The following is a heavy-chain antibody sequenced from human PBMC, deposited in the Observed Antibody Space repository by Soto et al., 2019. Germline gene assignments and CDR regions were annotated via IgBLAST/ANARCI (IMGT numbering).Heavy chain of an antibody. V-gene: IGHV1-18*01. CDR1: GYTFTSYH. Sequence: QVQLVQSGAEVKKPGASVKVSCKTSGYTFTSYHISWVRQAPGQGLEWMGWISAYNTNTNYAQKFQSRVTMTTDTLTSTVYMELRSLRSDDTAVYYCARDTPPTDYWGQGTLVTVSS. CDR3: ARDTPPTDY. CDR2: ISAYNTNT. J-gene: IGHJ4*02.